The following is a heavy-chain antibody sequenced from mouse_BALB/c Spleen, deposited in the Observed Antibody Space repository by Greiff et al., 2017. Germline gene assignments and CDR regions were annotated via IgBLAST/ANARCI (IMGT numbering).Heavy chain of an antibody. J-gene: IGHJ4*01. V-gene: IGHV5-4*02. CDR3: ARARSHYYAMDY. CDR2: ISDGGSYT. CDR1: GFTFSDYY. Sequence: EVQVVESGGGLVKPGGSLKLSCAASGFTFSDYYMYWVRQTPEKRLEWVATISDGGSYTYYPDSVKGRFTISRDNAKNNLYLQMSSLKSEDTAMYYCARARSHYYAMDYWGQGTSVTVSS.